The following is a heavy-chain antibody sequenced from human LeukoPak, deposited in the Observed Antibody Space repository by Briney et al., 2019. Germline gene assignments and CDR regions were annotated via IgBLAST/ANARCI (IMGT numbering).Heavy chain of an antibody. D-gene: IGHD4-17*01. CDR1: GFTFSSYA. Sequence: GGSLRLSCAASGFTFSSYAMSWVRQAPGKGLEWVSAISGSGGSTYYADSVKGRFTISRDNSKNTLYLQMNSLRAEDTAVYYCARGWTRTYGGFFDYWGQGTLVTVSS. V-gene: IGHV3-23*01. J-gene: IGHJ4*02. CDR2: ISGSGGST. CDR3: ARGWTRTYGGFFDY.